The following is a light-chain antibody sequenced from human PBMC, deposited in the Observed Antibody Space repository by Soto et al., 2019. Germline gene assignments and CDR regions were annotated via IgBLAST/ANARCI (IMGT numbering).Light chain of an antibody. CDR1: QTISSW. CDR3: QQSYSPRFT. Sequence: DIQMTQSPSTLSGSVGDRVTITCRASQTISSWLAWYQQKPGKAPKLLIYKASTLKSGVPSRFSGSGSGTDFTLTISSLQPEDFATYYCQQSYSPRFTFGGGTKVDI. CDR2: KAS. V-gene: IGKV1-5*03. J-gene: IGKJ4*01.